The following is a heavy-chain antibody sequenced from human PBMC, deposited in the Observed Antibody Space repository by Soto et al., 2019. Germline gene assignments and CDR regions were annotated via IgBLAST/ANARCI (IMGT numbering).Heavy chain of an antibody. J-gene: IGHJ3*01. CDR3: ATRPSLSWAP. Sequence: EVQLVESGGGLIQPGGSLRLSCAASGFTFSSNDMNWVRQAPGKGLEWVSLIYSGGSTYYADSVKGRFTISRDNSKNTLYLQMSSLRAEDTAVYYCATRPSLSWAPWGQGTMVTVSS. CDR1: GFTFSSND. D-gene: IGHD3-10*01. CDR2: IYSGGST. V-gene: IGHV3-53*01.